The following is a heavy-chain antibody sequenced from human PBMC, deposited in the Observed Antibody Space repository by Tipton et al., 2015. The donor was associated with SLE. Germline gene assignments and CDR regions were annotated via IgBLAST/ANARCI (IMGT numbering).Heavy chain of an antibody. D-gene: IGHD4-23*01. CDR2: IHPSPSDTTYGT. J-gene: IGHJ4*02. Sequence: QVQLVQSGAEVKQAGASVKISCKASGYTLSDYYMHWVRQAPGQGLELMGVIHPSPSDTTYGTTYAHKLQDRLFMTRDTSTSTVNMELSSLTSDDTAVYYCVRETEQGGKEFDYWGQGTLVTVSS. CDR1: GYTLSDYY. V-gene: IGHV1-46*04. CDR3: VRETEQGGKEFDY.